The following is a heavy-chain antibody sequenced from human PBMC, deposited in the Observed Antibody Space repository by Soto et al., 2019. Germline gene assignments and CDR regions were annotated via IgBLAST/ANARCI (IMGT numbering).Heavy chain of an antibody. Sequence: GSSVKVSSKASGYTFTSYDINWVRQATVQGLEWMGCMNPNSGNTGYAQKLQGRVTMARNTSISTAYMELSSLRSEDTAVYYCARADGDYGVDVTHYGMDGWGQGTSGTVS. J-gene: IGHJ6*02. D-gene: IGHD4-17*01. CDR1: GYTFTSYD. V-gene: IGHV1-8*01. CDR3: ARADGDYGVDVTHYGMDG. CDR2: MNPNSGNT.